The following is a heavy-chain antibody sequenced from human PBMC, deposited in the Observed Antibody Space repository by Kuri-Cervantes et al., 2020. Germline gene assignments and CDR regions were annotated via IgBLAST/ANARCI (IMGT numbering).Heavy chain of an antibody. D-gene: IGHD6-19*01. Sequence: SETLSLTCTVSGGSISSSSYYWGWIRQPPGKGLEWIGSIYYSGSTYYNPSLKSRVTISVDTSKNQFSLKLSSVTAADTAVYYCARMTLLAVAGGEYFQHWGQGTLVTVSS. V-gene: IGHV4-39*01. CDR1: GGSISSSSYY. CDR2: IYYSGST. CDR3: ARMTLLAVAGGEYFQH. J-gene: IGHJ1*01.